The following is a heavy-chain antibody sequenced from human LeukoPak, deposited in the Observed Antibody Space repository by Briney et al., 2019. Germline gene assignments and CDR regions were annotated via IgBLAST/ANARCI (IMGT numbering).Heavy chain of an antibody. V-gene: IGHV3-11*01. CDR3: ARETALLWFGESPPGNDH. D-gene: IGHD3-10*01. Sequence: PGGSLRLSCAASGFTFSDYYMSWIRQAPGKGLEWVSYISSSGSTIYYADSVKGRFTISRDNAKNSLYLQMNSLRAEDTAVYYCARETALLWFGESPPGNDHWGQGTLVTVSS. J-gene: IGHJ4*02. CDR1: GFTFSDYY. CDR2: ISSSGSTI.